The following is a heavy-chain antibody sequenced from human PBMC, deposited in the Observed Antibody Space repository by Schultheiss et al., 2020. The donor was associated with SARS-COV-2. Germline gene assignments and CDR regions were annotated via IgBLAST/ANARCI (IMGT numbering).Heavy chain of an antibody. CDR1: GGSISSSNW. J-gene: IGHJ6*02. V-gene: IGHV4-4*02. CDR2: IYYSGST. D-gene: IGHD3-9*01. CDR3: ARDGVLRYFDWSRNYYGMDV. Sequence: SETLSLTCAVSGGSISSSNWWSWVRQPPGKGLEWIGYIYYSGSTYYNPSLKSRVTISVDTSKNQFSLKLSSVTAADTAVYYCARDGVLRYFDWSRNYYGMDVWGQGTTVTVSS.